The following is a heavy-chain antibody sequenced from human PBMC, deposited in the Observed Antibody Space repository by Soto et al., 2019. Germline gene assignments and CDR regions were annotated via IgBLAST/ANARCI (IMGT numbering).Heavy chain of an antibody. CDR1: GFTVSNDY. CDR2: IYSGGST. J-gene: IGHJ6*02. CDR3: ARVKYYNSWQHYYGMDV. Sequence: PGGSLRLSCAVSGFTVSNDYMTWVRQAPGKGLEWVSVIYSGGSTYYADSVKGRFTISRDSSKNSLYLQMNSLRAEDTAVYYCARVKYYNSWQHYYGMDVWGQGTTVTVSS. V-gene: IGHV3-66*01. D-gene: IGHD3-10*01.